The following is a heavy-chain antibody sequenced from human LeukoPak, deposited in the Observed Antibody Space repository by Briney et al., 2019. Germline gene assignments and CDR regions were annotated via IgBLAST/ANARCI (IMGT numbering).Heavy chain of an antibody. CDR1: GGSISSYY. D-gene: IGHD2-15*01. CDR3: ARRYCSGGSCPNWFDP. V-gene: IGHV4-59*01. Sequence: SETLSLTCTVSGGSISSYYWSWIRQPPGKGLEWIGYIYNSGSTNYNPSLKSRATISVDTSKNQFSLKLSSVTAADTAVYYCARRYCSGGSCPNWFDPWGQGTLVTVSS. CDR2: IYNSGST. J-gene: IGHJ5*02.